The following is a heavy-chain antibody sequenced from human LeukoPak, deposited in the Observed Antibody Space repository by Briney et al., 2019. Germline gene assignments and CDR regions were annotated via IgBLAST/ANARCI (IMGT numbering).Heavy chain of an antibody. Sequence: GSLRLSCAASGFTFSSYGMHWVRQAPGKGLEWVAVISYDGSNKYYADSVKGRFTISRDNSKNTLYLQMNSLRAEDTAVYYCAKDVTGGWFDPWGQGTLVTVSS. V-gene: IGHV3-30*18. J-gene: IGHJ5*02. CDR2: ISYDGSNK. CDR3: AKDVTGGWFDP. CDR1: GFTFSSYG. D-gene: IGHD2-21*02.